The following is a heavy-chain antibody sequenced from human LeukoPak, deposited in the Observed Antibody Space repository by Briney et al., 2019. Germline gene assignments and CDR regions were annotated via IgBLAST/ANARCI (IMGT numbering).Heavy chain of an antibody. CDR2: IYYSGST. D-gene: IGHD2-2*01. Sequence: SETLSLTCTVSGGSISSYYWSWIRQPPGKGLEWIGYIYYSGSTYYNPSLKSRVTISVDTSKNQFSLKLSSVTAADTAVYYCARFWDIVVVPAAMDPDYWGQGTLVTVSS. CDR3: ARFWDIVVVPAAMDPDY. J-gene: IGHJ4*02. V-gene: IGHV4-59*12. CDR1: GGSISSYY.